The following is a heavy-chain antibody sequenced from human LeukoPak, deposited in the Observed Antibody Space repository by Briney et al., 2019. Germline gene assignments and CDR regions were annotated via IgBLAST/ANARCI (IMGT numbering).Heavy chain of an antibody. D-gene: IGHD1-14*01. CDR3: ATVTPDVLGYYYYYYGMDV. J-gene: IGHJ6*02. CDR2: FDPEDGET. V-gene: IGHV1-24*01. CDR1: GYTLTELS. Sequence: ASVKVSCKVSGYTLTELSMHWVRQAPGKGLEWMGGFDPEDGETIYAQKFQGRVTMTEDTSTDTACMELSSLRSEDTAVYYCATVTPDVLGYYYYYYGMDVWGQGTTVTVSS.